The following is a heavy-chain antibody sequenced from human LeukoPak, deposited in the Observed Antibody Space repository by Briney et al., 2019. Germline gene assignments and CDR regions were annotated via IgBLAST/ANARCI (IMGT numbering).Heavy chain of an antibody. D-gene: IGHD6-13*01. J-gene: IGHJ4*02. CDR3: ARGGNSWYADY. CDR2: IHYSGST. CDR1: GGSISSYY. Sequence: KPSETVSLTCSVSGGSISSYYWSWIRQPPEKGLEWIGYIHYSGSTSYNPSLKSRVTMSIDTSKNQFSLKVGSVTAADTAVYYCARGGNSWYADYWGQGNLVTVSS. V-gene: IGHV4-59*01.